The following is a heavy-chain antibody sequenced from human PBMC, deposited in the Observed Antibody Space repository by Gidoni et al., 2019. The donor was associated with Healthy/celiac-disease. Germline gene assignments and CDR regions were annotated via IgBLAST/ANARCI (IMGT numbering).Heavy chain of an antibody. J-gene: IGHJ4*02. D-gene: IGHD1-26*01. CDR2: SSGSGAST. V-gene: IGHV3-23*01. Sequence: EVQLLESGGGLVQPGGSLRLSCAASGFTFSTYTMSWVRQAPGKGLEWVSTSSGSGASTYYADSVKGRFTISRDNSKNTLYLQMNSLRAEDTAVYYCAKDRLIVGATTGFDYWGQGTLVTVSS. CDR3: AKDRLIVGATTGFDY. CDR1: GFTFSTYT.